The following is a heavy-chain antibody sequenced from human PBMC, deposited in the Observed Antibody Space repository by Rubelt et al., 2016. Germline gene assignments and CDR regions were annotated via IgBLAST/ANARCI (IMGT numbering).Heavy chain of an antibody. CDR3: ARISRGGIQLWTPHYYYGMDV. CDR1: GFSLSNARMG. D-gene: IGHD5-18*01. J-gene: IGHJ6*02. V-gene: IGHV2-26*01. Sequence: QVTLKESGPVLVKPTETLTLTCTVSGFSLSNARMGVSWIRQPPGKALEWLAHIFSNDEKSYSTSLKSRLTIPKGTSKSQVVLTMTNMDPVDTATYYCARISRGGIQLWTPHYYYGMDVWGQGTTVTVSS. CDR2: IFSNDEK.